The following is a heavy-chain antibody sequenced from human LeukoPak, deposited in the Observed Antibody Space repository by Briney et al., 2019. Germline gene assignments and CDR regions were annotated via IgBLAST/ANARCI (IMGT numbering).Heavy chain of an antibody. CDR2: INHSGST. CDR1: GGSFSGYY. CDR3: ARVKIKGGITIFKEYHYMDV. J-gene: IGHJ6*03. V-gene: IGHV4-34*01. Sequence: SETLSLTCAVYGGSFSGYYWSWIRQPPGKGPEWIGEINHSGSTNYNPSLKSRVTISVDTSKNQFSLKLSSVTAADTAVYYCARVKIKGGITIFKEYHYMDVWGKGTTVTVSS. D-gene: IGHD3-3*01.